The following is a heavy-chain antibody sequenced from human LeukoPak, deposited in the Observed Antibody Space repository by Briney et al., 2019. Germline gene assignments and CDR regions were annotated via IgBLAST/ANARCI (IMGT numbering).Heavy chain of an antibody. CDR2: INLNTGGT. CDR3: ARDHNSENWGSLGG. J-gene: IGHJ4*02. V-gene: IGHV1-2*02. D-gene: IGHD7-27*01. CDR1: GYTFTAYY. Sequence: ASVKVSCKASGYTFTAYYIHWVRQAPGQGLEWMGWINLNTGGTNYAQKFQGRVTITRDTSINTAYMDLSRLTSDDTALYFCARDHNSENWGSLGGWGQGTLVTVSS.